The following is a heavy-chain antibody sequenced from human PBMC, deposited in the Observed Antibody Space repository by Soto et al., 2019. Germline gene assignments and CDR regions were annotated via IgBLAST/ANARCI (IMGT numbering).Heavy chain of an antibody. CDR1: SASLSSSTYY. Sequence: PSETLSLTCSVSSASLSSSTYYWGWIRQPPGKGLEWIGSIYYSGSTYYNPSLKSRVTISVDTSKNQFSLKLSSVTAADTAVYYCARQPIYGDYVSIFDYWGQGTLVTVSS. CDR3: ARQPIYGDYVSIFDY. CDR2: IYYSGST. D-gene: IGHD4-17*01. J-gene: IGHJ4*02. V-gene: IGHV4-39*01.